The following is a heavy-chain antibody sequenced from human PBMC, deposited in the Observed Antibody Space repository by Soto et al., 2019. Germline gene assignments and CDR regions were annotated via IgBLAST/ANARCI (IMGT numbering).Heavy chain of an antibody. Sequence: GGSLRLSCAASGFTFSSYAMHWVRQAPGKGLEWVAVISYDGSNKYYADSVKGRFTISRDNSKNTLYLQMNSLRAEDTAVYYCAGKYQLLYAFDIWGQGTMVTVSS. CDR3: AGKYQLLYAFDI. D-gene: IGHD2-2*01. CDR1: GFTFSSYA. CDR2: ISYDGSNK. V-gene: IGHV3-30-3*01. J-gene: IGHJ3*02.